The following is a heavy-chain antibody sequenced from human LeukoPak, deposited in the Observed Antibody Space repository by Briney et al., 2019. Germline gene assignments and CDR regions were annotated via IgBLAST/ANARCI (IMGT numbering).Heavy chain of an antibody. D-gene: IGHD3-10*01. CDR3: ARDPPGRFGYYFDY. V-gene: IGHV3-21*01. CDR2: ISSSSSYI. CDR1: GFTFSSYS. Sequence: GGSLRLSCAASGFTFSSYSMNWVRQAPGKGLEWVSSISSSSSYIYYADSVKGRFTISRDNAKNSLYLQMNSLRAEDTAVYYCARDPPGRFGYYFDYWGQGTLVTVSS. J-gene: IGHJ4*02.